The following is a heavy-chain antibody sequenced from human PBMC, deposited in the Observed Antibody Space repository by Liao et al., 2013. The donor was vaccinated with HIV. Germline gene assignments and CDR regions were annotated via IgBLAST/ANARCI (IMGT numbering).Heavy chain of an antibody. CDR1: GGSFSGYY. CDR2: INHSGST. V-gene: IGHV4-34*01. Sequence: QVQLQQWGAGLLKPSETLSLTCAIYGGSFSGYYWSWIRQPPGKGLEWIGEINHSGSTNYNPSLKSRVTISVDTSKNQFSLNLSSVTAADTAVYYCARAKGPGAGREYFQHWGQGTLVTVSS. J-gene: IGHJ1*01. CDR3: ARAKGPGAGREYFQH. D-gene: IGHD6-19*01.